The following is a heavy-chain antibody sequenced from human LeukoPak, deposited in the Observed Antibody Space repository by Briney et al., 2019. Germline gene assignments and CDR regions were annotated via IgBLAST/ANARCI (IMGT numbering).Heavy chain of an antibody. J-gene: IGHJ3*02. CDR2: ISAYNGNT. D-gene: IGHD3-9*01. CDR3: ARGNYDILTGPRRTDAFDI. V-gene: IGHV1-18*01. Sequence: GASVKVSCKASSYTFTNYAISWVRQAPGQGLEWMGWISAYNGNTNYAQKLQGRVTTTTDTSTSTAYMELRSLRSDDTAMYYCARGNYDILTGPRRTDAFDIWGQGTMVTVSS. CDR1: SYTFTNYA.